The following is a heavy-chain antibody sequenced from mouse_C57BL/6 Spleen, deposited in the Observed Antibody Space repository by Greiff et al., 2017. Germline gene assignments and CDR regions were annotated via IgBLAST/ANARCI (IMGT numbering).Heavy chain of an antibody. D-gene: IGHD4-1*01. V-gene: IGHV5-9-1*02. CDR1: GFTFSSYA. Sequence: EVHLVESGEGLVKPGGSLKLSCAASGFTFSSYAMSWVRQTPEKRLEWVAYISSGGDYIYYADTVKGRFTISRDNARNTLYLQMSSLKSEDTAMYYCTRDKETGGYFDYWGQGTTLTVSS. CDR2: ISSGGDYI. J-gene: IGHJ2*01. CDR3: TRDKETGGYFDY.